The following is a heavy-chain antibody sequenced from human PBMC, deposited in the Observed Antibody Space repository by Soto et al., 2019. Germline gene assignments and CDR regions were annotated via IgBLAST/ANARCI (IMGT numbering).Heavy chain of an antibody. Sequence: QVELQQWGAGLLKPSETLSLTCAVYGGSFSGYYWSWIHQPPGKGLEWIGEIFQSGSTNYNPSLKSRVTISLDTSKNQLSLKLSSVTAADTAVYFCARKIWSGYYSFDYWGQGTLVTVSS. CDR3: ARKIWSGYYSFDY. J-gene: IGHJ4*02. D-gene: IGHD3-3*01. CDR1: GGSFSGYY. V-gene: IGHV4-34*12. CDR2: IFQSGST.